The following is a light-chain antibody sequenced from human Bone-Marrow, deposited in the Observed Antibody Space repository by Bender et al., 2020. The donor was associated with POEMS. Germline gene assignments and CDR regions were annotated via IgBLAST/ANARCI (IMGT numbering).Light chain of an antibody. Sequence: SALTQPASLSGSPGQSITISCIGASSDVGAYNLVSWYQQHPGKAPKLLIYEVRKRPSGVSNRFSGSKSDNTASLTISGLQAEDEADFYCCSYADNSVWVFGGGTKLTVL. CDR3: CSYADNSVWV. CDR2: EVR. J-gene: IGLJ3*02. V-gene: IGLV2-23*02. CDR1: SSDVGAYNL.